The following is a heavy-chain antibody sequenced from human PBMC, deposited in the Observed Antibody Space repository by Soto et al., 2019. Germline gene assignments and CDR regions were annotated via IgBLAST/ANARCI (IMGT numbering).Heavy chain of an antibody. J-gene: IGHJ6*02. V-gene: IGHV4-31*02. D-gene: IGHD3-22*01. Sequence: SETLSLTCVVSGGPVSGDDLYWSWIRHLPGKGLEWIANVYHTGTTYYNPSLKSRVSMSVDTSQYQFSLILASVTAADTAVYYCARALVTDYNSRDYHYYFAMDVWGQGTSVTVSS. CDR3: ARALVTDYNSRDYHYYFAMDV. CDR2: VYHTGTT. CDR1: GGPVSGDDLY.